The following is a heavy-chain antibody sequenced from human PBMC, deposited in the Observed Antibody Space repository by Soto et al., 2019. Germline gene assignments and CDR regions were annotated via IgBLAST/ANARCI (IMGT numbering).Heavy chain of an antibody. CDR2: IIPIFGTA. CDR1: GGTFSSYA. D-gene: IGHD1-20*01. CDR3: ARGEAITGTPKYYYGMDV. J-gene: IGHJ6*02. V-gene: IGHV1-69*01. Sequence: QVQLVQSGAEVKKPGSSVKVSCKASGGTFSSYAISWVRQAPGQGLEWMGGIIPIFGTANYAQKFQGRVTITADESTSTAYMELSSLRSEDTAVYYWARGEAITGTPKYYYGMDVWGQGTTVTVSS.